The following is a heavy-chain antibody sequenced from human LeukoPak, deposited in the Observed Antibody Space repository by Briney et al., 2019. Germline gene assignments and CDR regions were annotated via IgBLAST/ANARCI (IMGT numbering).Heavy chain of an antibody. CDR2: IYPGDSDT. J-gene: IGHJ6*02. D-gene: IGHD3/OR15-3a*01. V-gene: IGHV5-51*01. CDR1: GHNFIYYW. Sequence: GESLKISCQSSGHNFIYYWIAWVRQMPGRGLEWMGIIYPGDSDTRYSPSFQGQVTISADKSISTAYLQWSSLKASDTAMYYCARNGLGSEYYYYYGMDVWGQGTTVTVSS. CDR3: ARNGLGSEYYYYYGMDV.